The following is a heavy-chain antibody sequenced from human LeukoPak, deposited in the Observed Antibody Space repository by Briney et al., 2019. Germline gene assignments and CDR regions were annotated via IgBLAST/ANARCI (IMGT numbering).Heavy chain of an antibody. D-gene: IGHD3-10*01. Sequence: PGGSLRLSCAASGFMFSNYWMSWVRQAPGKGLEWVANIKQDGSEKYYVDSAKGRFTISRDNAKNSLYLQMNSLRAEDTAMYYCARKGLTVIRGVIINHYYYYGMDVWGNGTTVTVSS. CDR1: GFMFSNYW. CDR2: IKQDGSEK. CDR3: ARKGLTVIRGVIINHYYYYGMDV. J-gene: IGHJ6*04. V-gene: IGHV3-7*03.